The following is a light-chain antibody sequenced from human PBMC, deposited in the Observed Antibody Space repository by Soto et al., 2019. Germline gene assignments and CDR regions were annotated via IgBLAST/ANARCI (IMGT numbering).Light chain of an antibody. CDR2: EVS. Sequence: QSALTQPRSVSGSPGQSVSISCTGTSSDVGSYDSVSWYQQYPGKAPKVIIHEVSKRPSGVPDRFSGSKSGNTASLTVSGLQADDEADYYCSSYAGSSNVFGTGTKLTVL. CDR1: SSDVGSYDS. J-gene: IGLJ1*01. V-gene: IGLV2-8*01. CDR3: SSYAGSSNV.